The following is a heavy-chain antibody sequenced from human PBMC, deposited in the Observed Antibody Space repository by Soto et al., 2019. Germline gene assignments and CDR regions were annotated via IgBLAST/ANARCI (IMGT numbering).Heavy chain of an antibody. Sequence: QITLKESGPTLVKPTQTLTLTCTFSGFSLSTSGVGVGWIRQPPGKALEWLAVIYWDGDKRYSPSLKSRLTITKDISKNQVVLIMTNMDPVDTATYYCAHKNYGDYPTDYWGQGTLVTVSS. J-gene: IGHJ4*02. CDR2: IYWDGDK. D-gene: IGHD4-17*01. CDR1: GFSLSTSGVG. CDR3: AHKNYGDYPTDY. V-gene: IGHV2-5*02.